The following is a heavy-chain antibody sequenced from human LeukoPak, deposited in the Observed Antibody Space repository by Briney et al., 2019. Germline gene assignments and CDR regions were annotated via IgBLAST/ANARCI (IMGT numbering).Heavy chain of an antibody. CDR3: ARATLTFYSSSYYFDY. Sequence: SVKVSCKASGGTFSSYAISWVRQAPGQGLEWMGGIIPIFGTANYAQKFQGRVTITTDESTSTAYMELSSLRFEDTAVYYCARATLTFYSSSYYFDYWGQGTLVTVSS. J-gene: IGHJ4*02. CDR1: GGTFSSYA. V-gene: IGHV1-69*05. CDR2: IIPIFGTA. D-gene: IGHD6-6*01.